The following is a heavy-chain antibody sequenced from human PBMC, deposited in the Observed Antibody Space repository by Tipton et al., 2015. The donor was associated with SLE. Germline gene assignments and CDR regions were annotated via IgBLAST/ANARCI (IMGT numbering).Heavy chain of an antibody. D-gene: IGHD3-10*01. CDR1: GFTFSSYS. J-gene: IGHJ4*02. V-gene: IGHV3-48*04. CDR2: ISSSSSTI. CDR3: ARDRGGVFDY. Sequence: GSLRLSCAASGFTFSSYSMNWVRQAPGKGLEWVSYISSSSSTIYYADSVKGRFTISRDNAKNSLYLQMNSLRAEDTAVYYCARDRGGVFDYWGQGTLVTVSS.